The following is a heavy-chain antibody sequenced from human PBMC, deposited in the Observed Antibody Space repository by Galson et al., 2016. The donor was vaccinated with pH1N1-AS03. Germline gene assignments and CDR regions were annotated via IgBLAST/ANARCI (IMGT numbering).Heavy chain of an antibody. Sequence: ALVKPTQTLTLTCTFSGFSLNTDGMRVSWIRQPPGKALEWLARIDWDDDKSYRTSLKTRLTISKDTSKNQVVLTLTNVDPVDTATYYCGLTGIAATGYFDYWGQGTLVTVSS. V-gene: IGHV2-70*04. CDR1: GFSLNTDGMR. D-gene: IGHD6-13*01. J-gene: IGHJ4*02. CDR3: GLTGIAATGYFDY. CDR2: IDWDDDK.